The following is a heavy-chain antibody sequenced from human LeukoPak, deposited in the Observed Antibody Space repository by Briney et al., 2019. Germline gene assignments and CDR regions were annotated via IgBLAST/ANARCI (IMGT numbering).Heavy chain of an antibody. CDR3: ARALGAEGWFDP. CDR1: GDSVSSNSAA. J-gene: IGHJ5*02. V-gene: IGHV6-1*01. D-gene: IGHD3-16*01. Sequence: SQTLSLNCAISGDSVSSNSAAWNWIRQSPSRGLEWLGRTYYRSKWYNDYAVSVKSRITITPDTSKNQFSLQLNSVTLEDTAVYYCARALGAEGWFDPWGQGTLVTVSS. CDR2: TYYRSKWYN.